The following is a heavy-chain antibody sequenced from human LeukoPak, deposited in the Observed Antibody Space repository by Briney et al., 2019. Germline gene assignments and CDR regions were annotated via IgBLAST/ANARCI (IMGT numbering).Heavy chain of an antibody. CDR3: AKGPFFYYDASGYNYFDY. V-gene: IGHV3-48*03. CDR2: ISSSGSTI. J-gene: IGHJ4*02. CDR1: GFTFSSYE. Sequence: PGGSLRLSCAASGFTFSSYEMNWVRQAPGKGLEWVSYISSSGSTIYYADSVKGRFTISRDNSNNTLYLQMNSLRAEDTAIFYCAKGPFFYYDASGYNYFDYWGQGTQVTVSS. D-gene: IGHD3-22*01.